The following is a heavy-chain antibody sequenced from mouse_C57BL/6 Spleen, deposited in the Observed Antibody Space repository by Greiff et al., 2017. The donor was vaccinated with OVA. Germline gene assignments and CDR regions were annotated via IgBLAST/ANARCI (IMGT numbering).Heavy chain of an antibody. V-gene: IGHV1-55*01. CDR2: IYPGSGST. Sequence: QVQLQQPGAELVKPGASVKMSCKASGYTFTSYWITWVKQRPGQGLEWIGDIYPGSGSTNYNEKFKSKATLTVDTSSSPAYMQLSSLTSEDSAVYYCARRRIYDGYYGAMDYWGQGTSVTVSS. CDR1: GYTFTSYW. J-gene: IGHJ4*01. CDR3: ARRRIYDGYYGAMDY. D-gene: IGHD2-3*01.